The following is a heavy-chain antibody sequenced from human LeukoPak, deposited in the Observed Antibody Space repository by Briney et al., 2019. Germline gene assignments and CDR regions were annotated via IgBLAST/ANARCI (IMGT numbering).Heavy chain of an antibody. CDR1: GYTLTELS. V-gene: IGHV1-24*01. CDR2: FDPEDGET. CDR3: ATVPKVDYYYDSSGYYSDY. J-gene: IGHJ4*02. Sequence: GASVKVSCKVSGYTLTELSMHWVRQAPGKGLEWMGGFDPEDGETIYAQKFQGRVTMTEDTSTDTAYMELSSLRSEDTAVYYCATVPKVDYYYDSSGYYSDYWGQGTLVTVSS. D-gene: IGHD3-22*01.